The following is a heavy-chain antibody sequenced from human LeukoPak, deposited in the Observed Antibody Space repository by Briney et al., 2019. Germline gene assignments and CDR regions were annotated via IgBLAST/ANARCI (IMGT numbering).Heavy chain of an antibody. CDR2: IIPIFGTA. CDR3: ARDGTVTTTVWFDP. Sequence: PGSSVKVSCKASGGTFSSYAISWVRQAPGQGLEWMGRIIPIFGTANYAQKFQGRVTITTDESTSTAYMELSSLRSEDTAVYYCARDGTVTTTVWFDPWGQGTLVTVSS. CDR1: GGTFSSYA. D-gene: IGHD4-11*01. J-gene: IGHJ5*02. V-gene: IGHV1-69*05.